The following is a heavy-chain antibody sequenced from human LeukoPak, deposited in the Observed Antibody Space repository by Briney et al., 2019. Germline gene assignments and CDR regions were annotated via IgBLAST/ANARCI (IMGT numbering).Heavy chain of an antibody. J-gene: IGHJ6*03. CDR3: ARQVHYYYMDV. CDR2: IYTSGST. V-gene: IGHV4-4*09. CDR1: GGSISSYY. Sequence: SETLSLTCTVSGGSISSYYWSWIRQPPGKGLEWIGYIYTSGSTNYNPSLKSRVTISVDTSKNQFSLKLSSVIAADTAVYYCARQVHYYYMDVWGKGTTVTVSS.